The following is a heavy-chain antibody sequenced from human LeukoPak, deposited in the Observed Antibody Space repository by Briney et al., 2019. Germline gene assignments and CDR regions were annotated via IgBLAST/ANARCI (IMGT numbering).Heavy chain of an antibody. V-gene: IGHV1-69*10. CDR3: ATVGHTYALMGLHS. Sequence: SVKVSCKVSGDIFNNSLITWVRQAPGQGLEWMGGILPLLGTTNYAQKFQGRVALTADKSTSTVYMELNSLIYEDTAIFYCATVGHTYALMGLHSWGQGTLVTVSS. D-gene: IGHD2-2*01. CDR2: ILPLLGTT. J-gene: IGHJ4*02. CDR1: GDIFNNSL.